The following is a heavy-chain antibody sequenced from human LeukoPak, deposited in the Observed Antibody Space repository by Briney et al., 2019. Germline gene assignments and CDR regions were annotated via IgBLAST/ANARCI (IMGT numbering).Heavy chain of an antibody. V-gene: IGHV3-7*01. J-gene: IGHJ3*01. CDR3: ARYGSYLDAVDF. D-gene: IGHD1-26*01. CDR2: MNKDGSER. Sequence: PGGSLRLSCADSGFTFRNYWISCVPQAPAEGLEWVSYMNKDGSERDYVDFMEGRFTNSRDNATKSLFLQMNNLTVEDTALYYCARYGSYLDAVDFWGQGTLVTVAS. CDR1: GFTFRNYW.